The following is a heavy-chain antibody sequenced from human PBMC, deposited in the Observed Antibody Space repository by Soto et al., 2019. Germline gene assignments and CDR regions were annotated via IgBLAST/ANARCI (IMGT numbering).Heavy chain of an antibody. CDR3: ARDRGDYGDYVFSYYGMDV. D-gene: IGHD4-17*01. V-gene: IGHV3-30-3*01. J-gene: IGHJ6*02. CDR2: ISYDGSNK. Sequence: PGGSLRLSCAASGFTFSSYAMHWVRQAPGKGLEWVAVISYDGSNKYYADSVKGRFTISRDNSKNTLYLQMNSLRAEDTAVYYCARDRGDYGDYVFSYYGMDVWGQGTTVTVSS. CDR1: GFTFSSYA.